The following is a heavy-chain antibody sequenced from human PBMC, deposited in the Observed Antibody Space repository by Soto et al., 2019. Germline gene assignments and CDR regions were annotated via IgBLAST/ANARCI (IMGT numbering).Heavy chain of an antibody. D-gene: IGHD2-21*01. CDR2: MTGGNGNT. J-gene: IGHJ6*02. V-gene: IGHV1-3*05. CDR3: ARGYGLCGGTDV. CDR1: GYNFTIYV. Sequence: QVPLVQSGAEEKKHGASVKVSCKSSGYNFTIYVMTWVRQAPGQRFEWMGWMTGGNGNTKYSPKFQGRVTLTRDTCSLTAYMELSRLRWEATAVLCCARGYGLCGGTDVWGQATTVTVSS.